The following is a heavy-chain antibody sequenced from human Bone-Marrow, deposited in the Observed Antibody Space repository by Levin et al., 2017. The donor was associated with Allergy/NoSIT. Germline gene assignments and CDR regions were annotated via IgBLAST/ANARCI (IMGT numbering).Heavy chain of an antibody. CDR3: AKDSGIAVVLVGNNWADP. CDR1: GFKFDNYG. D-gene: IGHD6-19*01. J-gene: IGHJ5*02. Sequence: GESLKISCAASGFKFDNYGMHWVRQAPGKGLDWVAIISYDGRSQYYTDSVKGRFTISRDNSKNTLYLQMNSLRAEDTAVYYCAKDSGIAVVLVGNNWADPWGQGTLVTVSS. CDR2: ISYDGRSQ. V-gene: IGHV3-30*18.